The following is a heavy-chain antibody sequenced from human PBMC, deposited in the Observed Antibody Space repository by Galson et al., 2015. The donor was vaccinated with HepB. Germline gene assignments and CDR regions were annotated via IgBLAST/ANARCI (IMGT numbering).Heavy chain of an antibody. CDR2: IIPIFGTA. D-gene: IGHD6-13*01. Sequence: SVKVSCKASGGTFSSYAISWVRQAPGQGLEWMGGIIPIFGTANYAQKFQGRVTITADESTSTAYMELSSLRSEDTAVYYCARRRVAAAPPYYYGMGVWGQGTTVTVSS. J-gene: IGHJ6*02. CDR1: GGTFSSYA. CDR3: ARRRVAAAPPYYYGMGV. V-gene: IGHV1-69*13.